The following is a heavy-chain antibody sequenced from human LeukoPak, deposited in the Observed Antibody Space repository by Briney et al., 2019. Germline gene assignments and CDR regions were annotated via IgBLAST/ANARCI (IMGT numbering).Heavy chain of an antibody. Sequence: PGGSLRLSCAASGFTFSSYWMHWVREVPGKGQVWVSHIKSDGSSTSYADSVKGRFTISRDNAKNTLYLQMNSLRAEDTAVYYCARDRGYGFDYWGQGTLVTVSS. J-gene: IGHJ4*02. CDR2: IKSDGSST. D-gene: IGHD5-18*01. CDR1: GFTFSSYW. CDR3: ARDRGYGFDY. V-gene: IGHV3-74*01.